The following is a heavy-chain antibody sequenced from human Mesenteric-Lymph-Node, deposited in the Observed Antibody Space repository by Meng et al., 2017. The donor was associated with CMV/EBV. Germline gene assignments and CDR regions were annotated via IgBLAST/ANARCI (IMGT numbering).Heavy chain of an antibody. CDR1: RYTFTSYV. CDR3: ARALQVTSSWYYFDY. CDR2: INTNTGNP. D-gene: IGHD6-13*01. Sequence: SRYTFTSYVMTWVRQAPGQGLEWMGWINTNTGNPTYAQGFTGRFVFSLDTSVSTAYLQISSLKAEDTAVYYCARALQVTSSWYYFDYWGQGTLVTVSS. J-gene: IGHJ4*02. V-gene: IGHV7-4-1*02.